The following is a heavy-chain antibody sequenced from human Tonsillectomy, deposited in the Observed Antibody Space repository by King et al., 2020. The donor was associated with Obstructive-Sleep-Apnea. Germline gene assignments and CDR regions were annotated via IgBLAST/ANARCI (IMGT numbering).Heavy chain of an antibody. CDR1: GFTFSDYY. J-gene: IGHJ6*02. CDR2: ISTSASTM. Sequence: VQLVESGGGLVKPGGSLRLSCAASGFTFSDYYMSWIRQAPGKGLEWVSYISTSASTMYYADSVKGRFTISRDNAKNSLYLQMKSLRTEDTAVYYCARDSSPYGMDVWDQGTTVTVSS. CDR3: ARDSSPYGMDV. V-gene: IGHV3-11*01.